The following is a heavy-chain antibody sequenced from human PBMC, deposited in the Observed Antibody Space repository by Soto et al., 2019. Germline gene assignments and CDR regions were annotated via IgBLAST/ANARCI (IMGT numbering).Heavy chain of an antibody. D-gene: IGHD1-1*01. Sequence: ASVKVSCKVSGYTLTELSMHWVRQAPGKGLEWMGGFDPEDGETIYAQKFQGRVTMTEDTSTDTAYMELSSLRSEDTAVYYCATSKVGPLEREYYGMDVWGQGTTVTVSS. CDR3: ATSKVGPLEREYYGMDV. V-gene: IGHV1-24*01. J-gene: IGHJ6*02. CDR1: GYTLTELS. CDR2: FDPEDGET.